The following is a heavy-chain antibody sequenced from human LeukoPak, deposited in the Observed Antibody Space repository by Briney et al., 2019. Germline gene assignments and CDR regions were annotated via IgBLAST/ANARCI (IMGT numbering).Heavy chain of an antibody. J-gene: IGHJ4*02. CDR2: ISSSSSYI. CDR3: ARVDTYGNYFDY. V-gene: IGHV3-21*01. CDR1: GFTFSSYS. Sequence: GGSLRLSCAASGFTFSSYSVNWVRQAPGKGLEWVSSISSSSSYIYYADSVKGRFTISRDNAKNSLYLQMNSLRAEDTAVYYCARVDTYGNYFDYWGQGTLVTVSS. D-gene: IGHD4-17*01.